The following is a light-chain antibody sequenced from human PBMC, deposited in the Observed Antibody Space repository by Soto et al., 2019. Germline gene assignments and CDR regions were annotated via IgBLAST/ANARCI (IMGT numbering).Light chain of an antibody. Sequence: EIVLTQSPGSLSLSPGERATLSCKASQSVSSGYFAWYRQKPGQAPRLLIYGASRRATGIADRFSGSGSGTDFTLTISRLETEDFADYNCQVYGPQYTFGQWTKLEIK. CDR2: GAS. J-gene: IGKJ2*01. V-gene: IGKV3-20*01. CDR1: QSVSSGY. CDR3: QVYGPQYT.